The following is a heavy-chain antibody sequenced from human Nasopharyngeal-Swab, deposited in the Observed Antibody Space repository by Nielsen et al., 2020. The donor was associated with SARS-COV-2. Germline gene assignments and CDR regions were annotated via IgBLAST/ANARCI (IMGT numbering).Heavy chain of an antibody. CDR1: GGSISSSSYY. J-gene: IGHJ4*02. V-gene: IGHV4-39*01. CDR2: INYSGNT. CDR3: ARGVMTSVTGGGWNDY. Sequence: GSLSLSCTVSGGSISSSSYYWGWIRQPPGKGLEWIGNINYSGNTFYNPSLKIRVTISVDTSKNQFSLKLSSVTAADMAVDYCARGVMTSVTGGGWNDYWGQGTLVTVSS. D-gene: IGHD4-17*01.